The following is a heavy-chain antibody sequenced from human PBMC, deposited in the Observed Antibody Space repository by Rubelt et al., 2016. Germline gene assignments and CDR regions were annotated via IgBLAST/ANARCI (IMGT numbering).Heavy chain of an antibody. CDR1: GFTFSNAW. D-gene: IGHD5-18*01. V-gene: IGHV3-15*07. Sequence: EVQLVESGGGLVKPGGSHTLPCAACGFTFSNAWMNWVRQALGKGLVWVGRIKNKTDGGTIDYAAPVNGRYTISRDESKNTLYLQMKSLRTEDTAVYYCTTDTAMDNDFDYWGQGTLVTVSS. J-gene: IGHJ4*02. CDR2: IKNKTDGGTI. CDR3: TTDTAMDNDFDY.